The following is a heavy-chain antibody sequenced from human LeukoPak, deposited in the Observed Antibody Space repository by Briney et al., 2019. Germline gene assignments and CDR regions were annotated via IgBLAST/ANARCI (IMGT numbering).Heavy chain of an antibody. CDR1: GGSIRSSNYY. V-gene: IGHV4-39*01. J-gene: IGHJ4*02. CDR2: IYYSGST. Sequence: PSETLSLTCTVSGGSIRSSNYYWGWIRQPPGKGLEWIGNIYYSGSTYYNPSLKSRVTISVDTPKNQFSLRLSSVTAADTAVYYCASQPSYFDYWGQGTLVTVSS. CDR3: ASQPSYFDY.